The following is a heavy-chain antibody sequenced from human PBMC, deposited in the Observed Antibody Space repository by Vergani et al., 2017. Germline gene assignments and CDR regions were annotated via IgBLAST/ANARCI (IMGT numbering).Heavy chain of an antibody. CDR1: GYTFTSYD. CDR2: MNPNSGNT. Sequence: QVQLVQSGAEVKKPGASVKVSCKASGYTFTSYDINWVRQATGQGLEWMGWMNPNSGNTGYAQKFQGRVTMTRNTSISTAYMELSSLRSEDTAVYYCARVRKVKRDGVVIYEYYCYMDVWGKGTTVTVSS. D-gene: IGHD3-3*01. V-gene: IGHV1-8*01. J-gene: IGHJ6*03. CDR3: ARVRKVKRDGVVIYEYYCYMDV.